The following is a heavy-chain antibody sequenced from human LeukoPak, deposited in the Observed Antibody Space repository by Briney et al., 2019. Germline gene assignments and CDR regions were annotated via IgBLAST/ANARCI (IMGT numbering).Heavy chain of an antibody. CDR1: GYSISSGYY. V-gene: IGHV4-38-2*01. CDR3: ARHSVAPYYFDY. CDR2: IYYSGST. Sequence: SETLSLTCAVSGYSISSGYYWGWIRQPPGKGLEWIGSIYYSGSTYYNPSLKSRVTISVDTSKNQFSLKLSSVTAADTAVYYCARHSVAPYYFDYWGQGTLVTVSS. J-gene: IGHJ4*02. D-gene: IGHD5-12*01.